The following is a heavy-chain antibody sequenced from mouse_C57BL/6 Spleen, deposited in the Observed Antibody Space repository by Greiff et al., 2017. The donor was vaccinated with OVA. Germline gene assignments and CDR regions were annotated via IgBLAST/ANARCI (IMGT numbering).Heavy chain of an antibody. CDR3: ARWLLLLYAMDY. CDR2: IYPGSGNT. D-gene: IGHD2-3*01. J-gene: IGHJ4*01. V-gene: IGHV1-76*01. Sequence: QVQLQQSGAELVRPGASVKLSCKASGYTFTDYYINWVKQRPGQGLEWIARIYPGSGNTYYNEKFKGKATLTAEKSSSTAYMQLSSLTSEDSAVYFCARWLLLLYAMDYWGQGTSVTVSS. CDR1: GYTFTDYY.